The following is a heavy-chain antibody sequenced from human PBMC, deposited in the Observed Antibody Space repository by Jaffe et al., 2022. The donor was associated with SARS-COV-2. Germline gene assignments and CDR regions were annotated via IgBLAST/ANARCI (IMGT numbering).Heavy chain of an antibody. J-gene: IGHJ5*02. D-gene: IGHD3-10*01. V-gene: IGHV4-39*01. CDR1: GGSISSSSYY. CDR2: IYYSGST. CDR3: ARRGITMVRGVNWFDP. Sequence: QLQLQESGPGLVKPSETLSLTCTVSGGSISSSSYYWGWIRQPPGKGLEWIGSIYYSGSTYYNPSLKSRVTISVDTSKNQFSLKLSSVTAADTAVYYCARRGITMVRGVNWFDPWGQGTLVTVSS.